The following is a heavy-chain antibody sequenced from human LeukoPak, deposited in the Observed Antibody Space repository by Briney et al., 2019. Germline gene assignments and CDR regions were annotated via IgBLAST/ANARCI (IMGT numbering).Heavy chain of an antibody. J-gene: IGHJ4*02. CDR2: IYRGDST. CDR1: GFTVSSNY. V-gene: IGHV3-53*01. CDR3: AKSPVSSCRGSFCYPFDY. Sequence: GGSLRLPCAASGFTVSSNYMSWVRQAPGKGLEWVSVIYRGDSTYYADSVKGRFTISRDNSKNTLYLQMNTLRAEDTAVYFCAKSPVSSCRGSFCYPFDYWGQGNLVTVSS. D-gene: IGHD2-15*01.